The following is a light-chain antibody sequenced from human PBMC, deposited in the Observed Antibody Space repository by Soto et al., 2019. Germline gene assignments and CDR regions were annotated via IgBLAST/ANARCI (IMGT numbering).Light chain of an antibody. CDR2: GNS. Sequence: QSVLTQPPSVSGAPGQRVTISCTGSSSNIGAGYDVHWYQQLPGTAPKLLIYGNSNRPSGVPDRFSGSKSGTSASLAITGLQAEDEAHYYCQSYDSSLSGHYVFGTGTKLTVL. CDR3: QSYDSSLSGHYV. CDR1: SSNIGAGYD. J-gene: IGLJ1*01. V-gene: IGLV1-40*01.